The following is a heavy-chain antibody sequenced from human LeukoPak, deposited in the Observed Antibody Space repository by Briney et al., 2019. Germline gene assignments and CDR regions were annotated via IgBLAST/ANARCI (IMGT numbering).Heavy chain of an antibody. J-gene: IGHJ4*02. V-gene: IGHV3-23*01. D-gene: IGHD6-6*01. CDR3: AKDLNPYSSSSSDY. CDR2: ISGSGDST. Sequence: GGSLRLSCAASGFTFSSYAMSWVRQAPGKGLEWVSGISGSGDSTYYADSVTGRFTISRDNSKNTLYLQMDSLRAEGTAVYYCAKDLNPYSSSSSDYWGQGTLVTVSS. CDR1: GFTFSSYA.